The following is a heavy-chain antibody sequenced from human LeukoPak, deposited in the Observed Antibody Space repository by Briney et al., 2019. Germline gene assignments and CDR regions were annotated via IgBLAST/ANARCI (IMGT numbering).Heavy chain of an antibody. Sequence: ASVKVSCKASGYTFTGYYMHWVRQAPGQGLEWMGRINPNSGGTNYAQKFQGRVTMTRDTSISTAYVELSRLRSDDTAVYYCARDRWELLTPYYGMDVWGQGTTVTVSS. D-gene: IGHD1-26*01. CDR1: GYTFTGYY. CDR2: INPNSGGT. V-gene: IGHV1-2*06. CDR3: ARDRWELLTPYYGMDV. J-gene: IGHJ6*02.